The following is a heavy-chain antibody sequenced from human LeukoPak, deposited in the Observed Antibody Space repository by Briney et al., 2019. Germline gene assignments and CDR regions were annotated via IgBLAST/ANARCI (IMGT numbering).Heavy chain of an antibody. Sequence: SGTLSLTCTVSGGSISSGGYYWSWIRQHPGKGLEWIGYIYYSGSTYYNPSLKSRVTISVDTSKNQFSLKLSSVTAADTAVYYCARALINYDFWSGYFNWFDPWGQGTLVTVSS. V-gene: IGHV4-31*03. CDR3: ARALINYDFWSGYFNWFDP. CDR1: GGSISSGGYY. J-gene: IGHJ5*02. CDR2: IYYSGST. D-gene: IGHD3-3*01.